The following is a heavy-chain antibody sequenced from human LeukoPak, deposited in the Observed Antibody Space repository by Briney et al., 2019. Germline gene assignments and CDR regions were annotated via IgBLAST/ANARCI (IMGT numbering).Heavy chain of an antibody. CDR1: GFSLSTSVVG. CDR2: IYWNDDK. V-gene: IGHV2-5*01. D-gene: IGHD5-18*01. Sequence: SGPTLVNPTQTLTLTCTFSGFSLSTSVVGVGWIRQPPGKALEWLALIYWNDDKRYSPSLKSRLTITKDTSKNQVVLTMTNMDPVDTATYYCAHRRVDTAMVYAFDIWGQGTMVTVSS. CDR3: AHRRVDTAMVYAFDI. J-gene: IGHJ3*02.